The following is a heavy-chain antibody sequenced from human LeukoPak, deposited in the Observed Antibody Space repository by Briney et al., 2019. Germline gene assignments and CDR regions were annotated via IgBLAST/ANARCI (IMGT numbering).Heavy chain of an antibody. CDR3: ARDRLSLGAFDI. J-gene: IGHJ3*02. D-gene: IGHD3-16*01. V-gene: IGHV4-39*07. CDR1: GGSMNTVSYY. Sequence: PSETLSLTCTVSGGSMNTVSYYWVWIRQAPEKGLEWIGSVYSRGSIYSNPSLRSRVTLSLDMSKSQFSLNLSSVTVADTAVYYCARDRLSLGAFDIWGPGTTVIVSS. CDR2: VYSRGSI.